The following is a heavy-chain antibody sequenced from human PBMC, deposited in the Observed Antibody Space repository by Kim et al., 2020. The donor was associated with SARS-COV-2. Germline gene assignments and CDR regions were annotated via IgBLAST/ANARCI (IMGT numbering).Heavy chain of an antibody. Sequence: SRVTISVDTSKNQFSLKLSSVTAADTAVYYCARATHYYGSGSYYNVAFDIWGQGTMVTVSS. J-gene: IGHJ3*02. CDR3: ARATHYYGSGSYYNVAFDI. D-gene: IGHD3-10*01. V-gene: IGHV4-30-2*05.